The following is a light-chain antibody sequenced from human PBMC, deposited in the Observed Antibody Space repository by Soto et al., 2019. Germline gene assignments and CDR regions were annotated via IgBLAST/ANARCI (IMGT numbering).Light chain of an antibody. Sequence: VLTQSPGTLSLSPGERATLSCRASQSVSSSSLAWYQQKPGQAPMLLIYGASRRATGIPDRCSGSGSGTHFTFTISRLEPEDFAVYYCQQDGSSFLFTFGPGTKVDIK. CDR1: QSVSSSS. CDR2: GAS. V-gene: IGKV3-20*01. J-gene: IGKJ3*01. CDR3: QQDGSSFLFT.